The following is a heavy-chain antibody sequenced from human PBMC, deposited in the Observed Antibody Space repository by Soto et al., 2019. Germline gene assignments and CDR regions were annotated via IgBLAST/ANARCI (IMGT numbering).Heavy chain of an antibody. J-gene: IGHJ4*02. CDR2: ISVDGDKR. V-gene: IGHV3-30*18. CDR3: AKARVRIVGANSFDY. CDR1: GFTFSNYG. Sequence: SLRLSCVGTGFTFSNYGMHWVRQPPGKGLEWVVLISVDGDKRYYADSVRGRLIISRDNSKDTLYLHMIILVPDDTAVYFCAKARVRIVGANSFDYWGQ. D-gene: IGHD1-26*01.